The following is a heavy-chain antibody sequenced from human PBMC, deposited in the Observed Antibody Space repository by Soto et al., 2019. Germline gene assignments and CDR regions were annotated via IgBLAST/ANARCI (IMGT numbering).Heavy chain of an antibody. CDR1: GFTFSSYG. D-gene: IGHD3-3*01. CDR3: ARDAGSYDFWGGYGFYSNWFDH. J-gene: IGHJ5*02. Sequence: GGSLRLSCAASGFTFSSYGMHWVRQAPGKGLEWVAVISYDGSTNYYADSVKGRFTISRDNSKTTRYLQMNSLKAEDTAVYYCARDAGSYDFWGGYGFYSNWFDHWGQGTLGTVSS. CDR2: ISYDGSTN. V-gene: IGHV3-30*03.